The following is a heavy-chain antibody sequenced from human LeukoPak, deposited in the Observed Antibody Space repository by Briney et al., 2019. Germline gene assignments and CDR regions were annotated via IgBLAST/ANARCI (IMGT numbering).Heavy chain of an antibody. V-gene: IGHV3-13*04. CDR1: GFTFSRYA. CDR2: IGIPGDT. CDR3: ARGEHAFGDYYFDF. J-gene: IGHJ4*02. Sequence: GGSLRLSCAASGFTFSRYAMYWVRQVTGRGLEWVSAIGIPGDTYYADSVKGRFTISRDNAKTSFYLHMSSLTVGDTAVYYCARGEHAFGDYYFDFWGQGTLVTVSS. D-gene: IGHD4-17*01.